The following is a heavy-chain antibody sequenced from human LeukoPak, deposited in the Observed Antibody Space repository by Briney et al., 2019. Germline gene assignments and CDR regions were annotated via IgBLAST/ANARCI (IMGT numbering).Heavy chain of an antibody. V-gene: IGHV4-34*01. Sequence: SETLSLTCAVYGGSFSGDYWSWIRQPPGKGLEWIGEINHSGSTNYNPSLKSRVTISVDTSKNQFSLKLSSVTAADTAVYYCARASDNYDSSGYGPWGQGTLVTVSS. CDR1: GGSFSGDY. CDR2: INHSGST. D-gene: IGHD3-22*01. CDR3: ARASDNYDSSGYGP. J-gene: IGHJ5*02.